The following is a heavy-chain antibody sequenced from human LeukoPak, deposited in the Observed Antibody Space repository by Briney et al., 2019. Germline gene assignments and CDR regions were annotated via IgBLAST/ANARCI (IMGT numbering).Heavy chain of an antibody. D-gene: IGHD6-6*01. CDR3: AHAEYSSNYGMDV. Sequence: SGRSLRLSCAASGFTVSSYAMSSVRQAPGNGREWVSAISGSGGSTYYAESVKGRFTIYRDNSKNPLYLQMNSLRAEDTAVYYCAHAEYSSNYGMDVWGKGTTVTVSS. V-gene: IGHV3-23*01. CDR1: GFTVSSYA. J-gene: IGHJ6*04. CDR2: ISGSGGST.